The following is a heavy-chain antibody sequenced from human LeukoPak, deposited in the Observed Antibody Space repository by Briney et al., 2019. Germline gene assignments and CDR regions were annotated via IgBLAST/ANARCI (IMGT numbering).Heavy chain of an antibody. CDR1: GYSFTTYW. Sequence: GESLKISCKASGYSFTTYWIGWVRQMPGKGLECMGIIYPDDSDTTYCPSFQGQVTISADKSFSTAYLQWSSLKASDTAIYYCARLGGDTYYFGSGSYPNWYFDLWGRGTLVTVSS. CDR2: IYPDDSDT. D-gene: IGHD3-10*01. CDR3: ARLGGDTYYFGSGSYPNWYFDL. V-gene: IGHV5-51*01. J-gene: IGHJ2*01.